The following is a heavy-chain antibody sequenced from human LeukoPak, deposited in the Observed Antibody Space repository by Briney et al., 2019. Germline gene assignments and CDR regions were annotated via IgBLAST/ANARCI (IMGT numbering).Heavy chain of an antibody. CDR3: AKHFLPGGYYFDY. V-gene: IGHV3-9*03. CDR1: GFTFDEYA. J-gene: IGHJ4*02. Sequence: PGRSLRLSCAASGFTFDEYAMHWVRQAPGKGLEWVSGISWNSGSIGYADSVKGRFTISRDNAKNSLYLQMNSLRAEDMALYYCAKHFLPGGYYFDYWGQGTLVTVSS. D-gene: IGHD1-14*01. CDR2: ISWNSGSI.